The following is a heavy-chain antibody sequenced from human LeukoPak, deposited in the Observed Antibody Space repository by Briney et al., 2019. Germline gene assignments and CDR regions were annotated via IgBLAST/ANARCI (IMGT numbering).Heavy chain of an antibody. V-gene: IGHV3-21*01. CDR2: ISSGSSYI. D-gene: IGHD3-10*01. CDR1: GFTFSSYS. Sequence: GGSLRLSCAASGFTFSSYSMNWVRQAPGKGLEWVSSISSGSSYIYYADSVKGRFTISRDNAKNSLYPQMNSLRAEDTAVYYCARVVTYGSGSYPDYWGQGTLVTVSS. CDR3: ARVVTYGSGSYPDY. J-gene: IGHJ4*02.